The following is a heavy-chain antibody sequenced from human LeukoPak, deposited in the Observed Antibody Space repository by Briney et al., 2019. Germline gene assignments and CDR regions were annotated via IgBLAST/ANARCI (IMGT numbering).Heavy chain of an antibody. CDR3: ARTRGDIVVGDAFDI. Sequence: ASVKVFCKASGYTFTGYYMHWVRQAPGQGLEWMGWINPNSGGTNYAQKFQGRVTITRDTSISTAYMELSRLRSDDTAVYYCARTRGDIVVGDAFDIWGQGTMVTVSS. V-gene: IGHV1-2*02. J-gene: IGHJ3*02. CDR2: INPNSGGT. CDR1: GYTFTGYY. D-gene: IGHD2-15*01.